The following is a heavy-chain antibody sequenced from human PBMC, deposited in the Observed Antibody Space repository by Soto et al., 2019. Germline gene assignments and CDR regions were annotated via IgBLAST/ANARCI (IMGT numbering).Heavy chain of an antibody. J-gene: IGHJ6*02. CDR3: ARGEAARYYHGMDV. CDR1: GGTFSSYG. Sequence: QVQLVQSGAEVKKPGSSVKVSCKASGGTFSSYGISWVRQAPGQGLEWMGGIIPIFGTANYAQKFQGRVTITADESTHTAYMELSSLRSEDTAVHYCARGEAARYYHGMDVWGQGTTVTVSS. D-gene: IGHD6-13*01. V-gene: IGHV1-69*12. CDR2: IIPIFGTA.